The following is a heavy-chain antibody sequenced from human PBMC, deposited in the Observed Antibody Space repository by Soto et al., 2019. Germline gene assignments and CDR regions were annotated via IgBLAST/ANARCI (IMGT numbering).Heavy chain of an antibody. CDR2: MFYSGNS. CDR1: GGSLNNYY. J-gene: IGHJ4*01. Sequence: QVLLQESGPRLVKPSETLSLTCTVSGGSLNNYYGSWVRQPPGKGLEWIGYMFYSGNSNYNSSLKSRVTISIDKSKNQVSLKLTSVTAADTAVYYCVRSGHSFGGVIWGRGTLVTVSS. D-gene: IGHD3-16*01. CDR3: VRSGHSFGGVI. V-gene: IGHV4-59*01.